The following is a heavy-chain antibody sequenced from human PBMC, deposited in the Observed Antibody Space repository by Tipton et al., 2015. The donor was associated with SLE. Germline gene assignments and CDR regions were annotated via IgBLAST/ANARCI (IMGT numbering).Heavy chain of an antibody. CDR2: IYYSGST. V-gene: IGHV4-31*03. Sequence: TLSLTCTVSGGSISNGGYYWTWIRQHPGKGLEWIGYIYYSGSTYYNPSLKSRVTISVDTSKNQFSLKLSSVTAADTAVYYCAKGSSWTPFDYWGQGTLVTVSS. CDR3: AKGSSWTPFDY. J-gene: IGHJ4*02. CDR1: GGSISNGGYY. D-gene: IGHD6-13*01.